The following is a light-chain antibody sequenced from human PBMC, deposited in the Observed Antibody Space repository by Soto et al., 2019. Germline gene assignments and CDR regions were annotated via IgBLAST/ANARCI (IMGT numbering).Light chain of an antibody. V-gene: IGLV2-14*01. CDR1: SSDVGGQNY. CDR3: SSYTSTSTLWL. J-gene: IGLJ3*02. CDR2: EGS. Sequence: QSALTQPPSASGSPGQSVAISCTGTSSDVGGQNYVSWYQKHPGKAPKVIIFEGSSRPSGVSNRFSGSKSGNTASLTISGLQAEDEADYYCSSYTSTSTLWLFGGGTKLTVL.